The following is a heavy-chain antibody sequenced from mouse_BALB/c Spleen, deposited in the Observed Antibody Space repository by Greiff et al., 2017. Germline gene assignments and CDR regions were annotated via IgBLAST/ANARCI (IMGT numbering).Heavy chain of an antibody. CDR1: GYTFTSYV. CDR2: INPYNDGT. V-gene: IGHV1-14*01. J-gene: IGHJ4*01. D-gene: IGHD2-14*01. Sequence: EVQLQQSGPELVKPGASVKMSCKASGYTFTSYVMHWVKQKPGQGLEWIGYINPYNDGTKYNEKFKGKATLTSDKSSSTAYMELSSLTSEDSAVYYCARDEGYEGYAMDYWGQGTSVTVSS. CDR3: ARDEGYEGYAMDY.